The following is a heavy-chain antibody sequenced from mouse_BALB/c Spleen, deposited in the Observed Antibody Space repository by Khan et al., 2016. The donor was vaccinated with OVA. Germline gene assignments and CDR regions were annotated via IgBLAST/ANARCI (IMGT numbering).Heavy chain of an antibody. V-gene: IGHV9-3-1*01. D-gene: IGHD1-3*01. CDR3: ARMGYNGTMDF. J-gene: IGHJ4*01. Sequence: QIQLVQSGPELKKPGETVQISCKASGFTFTNYGMNWVRQAPGKGLKWMGWINTYTGEPTFTDDFKGRFAFSLETSASPSYLQINSLTNEDTATYFCARMGYNGTMDFWGQGTSVTVSS. CDR1: GFTFTNYG. CDR2: INTYTGEP.